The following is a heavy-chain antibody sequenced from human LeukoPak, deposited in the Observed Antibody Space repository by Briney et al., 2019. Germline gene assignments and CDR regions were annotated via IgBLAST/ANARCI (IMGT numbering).Heavy chain of an antibody. J-gene: IGHJ4*02. CDR2: INHSGST. Sequence: SETLSLTCAVYGGSFSGYYWSWIRQPPGKGLEWIGEINHSGSTNYNPSLKSRVTISVDTSKNQFSLKLSSVTAEDTAVYYCARDLVAPDYWGQGTLVTVSS. CDR1: GGSFSGYY. V-gene: IGHV4-34*01. CDR3: ARDLVAPDY. D-gene: IGHD6-6*01.